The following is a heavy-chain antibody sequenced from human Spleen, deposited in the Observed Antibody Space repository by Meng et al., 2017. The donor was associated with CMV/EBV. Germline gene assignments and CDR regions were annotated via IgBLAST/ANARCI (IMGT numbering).Heavy chain of an antibody. CDR1: GYRFSSGW. CDR3: ARRGAARGAGDYNGLDV. CDR2: IYPGDSDT. V-gene: IGHV5-51*01. Sequence: GESLKISCKGSGYRFSSGWIAWVRQMPGKGLEWMGIIYPGDSDTIYSPSFQGQVTISADKSISTAYLQWNNLKASDTAIYYCARRGAARGAGDYNGLDVWGQGTTVTVS. D-gene: IGHD3-10*01. J-gene: IGHJ6*02.